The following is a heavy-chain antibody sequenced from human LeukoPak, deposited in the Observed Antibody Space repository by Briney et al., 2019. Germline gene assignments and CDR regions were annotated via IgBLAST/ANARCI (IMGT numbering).Heavy chain of an antibody. D-gene: IGHD6-13*01. J-gene: IGHJ6*02. Sequence: GGSLRLSCVASGFTFSSYAVNWVRQAPGKGLEWVSGISGSGDSTYYADSVEGRFTISRDNSKNTLYLQMNSLRAEDTAVYYCTKGNRVAAAGYYYYGMDVWGQGTTVTVSS. CDR2: ISGSGDST. CDR3: TKGNRVAAAGYYYYGMDV. CDR1: GFTFSSYA. V-gene: IGHV3-23*01.